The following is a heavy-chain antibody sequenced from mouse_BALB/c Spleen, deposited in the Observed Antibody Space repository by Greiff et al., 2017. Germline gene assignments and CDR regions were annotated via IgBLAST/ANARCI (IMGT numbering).Heavy chain of an antibody. CDR3: ARGVRPYYFDY. V-gene: IGHV5-6-5*01. J-gene: IGHJ2*01. D-gene: IGHD1-2*01. Sequence: EVQRVESGGGLVKPGGSLKLSCAASGFTFSSYAMSWVRQTPEKRLEWVASISSGGSTYYPDSVKGRFTISRDNARNILYLQMSSLRSEDTAMYYCARGVRPYYFDYWGQGTTLTVSS. CDR2: ISSGGST. CDR1: GFTFSSYA.